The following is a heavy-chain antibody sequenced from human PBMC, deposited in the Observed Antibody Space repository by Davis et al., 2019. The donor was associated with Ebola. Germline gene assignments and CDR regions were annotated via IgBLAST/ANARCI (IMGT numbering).Heavy chain of an antibody. V-gene: IGHV5-51*01. J-gene: IGHJ4*02. D-gene: IGHD1-26*01. CDR3: ARQGGGSGRFTSFDY. Sequence: PGGSLRLSCKGSGYSFTSFWIGWVRQMPGKGLEWMGIIYPGDSDTRYSPSFQGQVTISADKSISTAYLQWSSLKASDTAMYYCARQGGGSGRFTSFDYWGQGTLVTVSS. CDR2: IYPGDSDT. CDR1: GYSFTSFW.